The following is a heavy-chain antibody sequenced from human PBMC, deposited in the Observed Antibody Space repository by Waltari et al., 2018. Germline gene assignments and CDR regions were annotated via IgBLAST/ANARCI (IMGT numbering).Heavy chain of an antibody. Sequence: QVQLQESGPGLVKSSETLSLTCTVSGVSVSGYFLNWIRQAPGKGPEWIGYIRHTGDTKQNPSLKSRVTMSVDTSRNDFSLRLSSVTAADTAVYYCALWESGWRAFRFWGQGTLGTVSS. CDR2: IRHTGDT. J-gene: IGHJ4*03. V-gene: IGHV4-59*08. CDR3: ALWESGWRAFRF. D-gene: IGHD6-19*01. CDR1: GVSVSGYF.